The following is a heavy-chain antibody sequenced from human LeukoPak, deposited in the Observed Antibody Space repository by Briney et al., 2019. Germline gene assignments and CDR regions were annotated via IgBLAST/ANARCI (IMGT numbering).Heavy chain of an antibody. CDR2: ISWNSGSI. J-gene: IGHJ3*02. CDR3: AKGLTGYSSGPDAFDI. V-gene: IGHV3-9*01. CDR1: GFTFDDYA. D-gene: IGHD6-19*01. Sequence: PGRSLRLSCAASGFTFDDYAMHWVRQAPGKGLERVSGISWNSGSIGYADSVKGRFTISRDNAKNSLYLQMNSLRAEDTALYYCAKGLTGYSSGPDAFDIWGQGTMVTVSS.